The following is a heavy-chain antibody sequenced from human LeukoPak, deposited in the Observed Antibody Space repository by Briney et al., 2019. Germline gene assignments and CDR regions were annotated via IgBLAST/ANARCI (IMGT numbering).Heavy chain of an antibody. CDR1: GFTFNNAW. D-gene: IGHD3-22*01. J-gene: IGHJ4*02. CDR2: IKSKSDGGTT. Sequence: GGSLRLSCAASGFTFNNAWMRWVRQAPGKGLEWVGRIKSKSDGGTTDYAAPVKGRFTISRDDSKNTVYLQMNSLKTEDTAVYYCMTGYYYSGLLYHFDYWGQGTLVTVSS. CDR3: MTGYYYSGLLYHFDY. V-gene: IGHV3-15*01.